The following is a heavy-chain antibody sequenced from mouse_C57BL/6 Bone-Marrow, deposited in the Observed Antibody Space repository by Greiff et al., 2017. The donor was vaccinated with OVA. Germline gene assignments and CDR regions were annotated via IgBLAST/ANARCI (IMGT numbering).Heavy chain of an antibody. Sequence: DVHLVESGAELVRPGASVKLSCTASGFNIKDDYMYWVQQRPEQGLEWIGWIDPEYGDTEYASKFQGKVTITADTASNTAYLQLSSLTSEDTAVYYCIPNYGAYWGQGTLVTVSA. D-gene: IGHD1-1*01. J-gene: IGHJ3*01. V-gene: IGHV14-4*01. CDR1: GFNIKDDY. CDR3: IPNYGAY. CDR2: IDPEYGDT.